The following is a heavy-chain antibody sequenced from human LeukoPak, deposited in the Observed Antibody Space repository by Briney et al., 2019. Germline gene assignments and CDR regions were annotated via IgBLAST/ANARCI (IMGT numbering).Heavy chain of an antibody. CDR2: IKQDGSEK. V-gene: IGHV3-7*01. CDR3: ARDLAVAGTYYYYGMDV. D-gene: IGHD6-19*01. CDR1: GFTISSYW. J-gene: IGHJ6*02. Sequence: GGSLRLSCAASGFTISSYWMSWVRQAPGKGLEWVANIKQDGSEKYYVDSVKGRFTISRDNAKNSLYLQMNSLRAEDTAVYYCARDLAVAGTYYYYGMDVWGQGTTVTVSS.